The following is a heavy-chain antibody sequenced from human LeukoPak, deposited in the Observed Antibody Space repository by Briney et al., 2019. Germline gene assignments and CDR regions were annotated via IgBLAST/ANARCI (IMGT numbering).Heavy chain of an antibody. D-gene: IGHD2-2*01. V-gene: IGHV3-74*01. CDR2: INSDGSST. Sequence: GGSLRLSCAVSGFTFSSYWMHWVRQAPGKGLVWVSRINSDGSSTSYADSVKGRFTISRDNAKNTLYLQMNSLRAEDTAVYYCARRPLPAAISYHFCYWGHGTPVTVCS. CDR3: ARRPLPAAISYHFCY. CDR1: GFTFSSYW. J-gene: IGHJ4*01.